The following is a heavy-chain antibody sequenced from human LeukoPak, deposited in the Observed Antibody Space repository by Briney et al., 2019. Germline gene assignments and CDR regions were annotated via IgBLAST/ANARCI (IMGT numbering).Heavy chain of an antibody. CDR1: RFLFSGYW. CDR2: VSPTGSTT. CDR3: SEGPNSNWSGLYF. J-gene: IGHJ4*02. V-gene: IGHV3-74*01. D-gene: IGHD6-6*01. Sequence: GRTLRLSYTAWRFLFSGYWKHWAPQLSGKALVWVSHVSPTGSTTIYADSLKGRFTDSGDNAKNTLYLPENNLIAEDTAVYLCSEGPNSNWSGLYFWGQGTLLTVAS.